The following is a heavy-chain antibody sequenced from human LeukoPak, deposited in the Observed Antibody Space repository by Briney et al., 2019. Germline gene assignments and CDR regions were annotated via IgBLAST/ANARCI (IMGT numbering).Heavy chain of an antibody. V-gene: IGHV4-59*08. Sequence: SETLSLTCTVSGGSISSYYWSWIRQPPGKGLEWIGYIYYSGSTNYNPSPKSRVTISVDTSKNQFSLKLSSVTAADTAVYYCARLDGMATIKDAFDIWGQGTMVTVSS. J-gene: IGHJ3*02. D-gene: IGHD5-24*01. CDR3: ARLDGMATIKDAFDI. CDR2: IYYSGST. CDR1: GGSISSYY.